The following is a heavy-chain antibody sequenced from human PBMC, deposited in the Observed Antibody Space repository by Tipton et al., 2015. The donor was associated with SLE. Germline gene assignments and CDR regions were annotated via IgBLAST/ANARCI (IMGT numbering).Heavy chain of an antibody. CDR2: IIPILGIA. CDR3: AREEGFLEWLSPFDY. Sequence: QSGAEVKKPGASVKVSCKASGYTFTSYGISWVRQAPGQGLEWMGRIIPILGIANYAQKFQGRVTITADKSTTTAYMELSSLRSDDTAVYYCAREEGFLEWLSPFDYWGQGTLVTVSS. CDR1: GYTFTSYG. J-gene: IGHJ4*02. V-gene: IGHV1-69*04. D-gene: IGHD3-3*01.